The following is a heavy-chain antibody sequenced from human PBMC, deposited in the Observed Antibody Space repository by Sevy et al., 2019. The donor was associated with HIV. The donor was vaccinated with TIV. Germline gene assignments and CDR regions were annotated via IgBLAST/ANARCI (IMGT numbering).Heavy chain of an antibody. CDR2: IYYNGDT. V-gene: IGHV4-39*01. D-gene: IGHD3-16*01. CDR3: ARHGAWRFYFDF. Sequence: SKTLSLTCTVSGGSMSSSDYFWGWVRQPPGKGLEWIGSIYYNGDTYHSPSLKSRVTVAVDTSKNQFFLTLTSVTAADTAIYYCARHGAWRFYFDFWGQGALVTVSS. J-gene: IGHJ4*02. CDR1: GGSMSSSDYF.